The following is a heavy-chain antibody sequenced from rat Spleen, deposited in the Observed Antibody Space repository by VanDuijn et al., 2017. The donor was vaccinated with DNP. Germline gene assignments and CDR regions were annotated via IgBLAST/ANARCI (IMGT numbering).Heavy chain of an antibody. J-gene: IGHJ2*01. CDR1: GYSITSSY. CDR2: ISYSGST. CDR3: ARGATGDY. D-gene: IGHD1-11*01. V-gene: IGHV3-1*01. Sequence: EVQLQESGPGLVKPSQSLSLTCSVTGYSITSSYRWNWIRKFPGDKMEWIGHISYSGSTGYNPSLKSRISITRDTSKNQFFLQVNSVTTEDTATYYCARGATGDYWGQGVMVTVSS.